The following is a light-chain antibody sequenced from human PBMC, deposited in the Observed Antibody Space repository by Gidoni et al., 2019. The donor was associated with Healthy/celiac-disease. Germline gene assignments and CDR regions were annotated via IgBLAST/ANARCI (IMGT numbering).Light chain of an antibody. Sequence: ILLPQSPCTLSLSPGERATLSCRASQSVSSSYLAWYQQKPGQAPRLLIYGASSRATGIPDRFSGSGSGTDFTLTISRLEPEDFAVYYCQQYGSSTLTFXGXTKVEIK. CDR2: GAS. J-gene: IGKJ4*01. CDR3: QQYGSSTLT. V-gene: IGKV3-20*01. CDR1: QSVSSSY.